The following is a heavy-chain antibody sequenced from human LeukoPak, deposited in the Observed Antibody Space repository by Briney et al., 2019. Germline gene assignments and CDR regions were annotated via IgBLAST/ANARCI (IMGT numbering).Heavy chain of an antibody. CDR2: ISYDGSNK. J-gene: IGHJ5*02. V-gene: IGHV3-30*03. Sequence: PGRSLRLSCAASGFTFSSYVMHKVRQAPGKGLEGVAVISYDGSNKYYADSVKGRFTISRDNSKNTLYLQMNSLRAEDTAVYYCARDNDPDYSSSPGWFDPWGQGTLVTVSS. D-gene: IGHD6-6*01. CDR1: GFTFSSYV. CDR3: ARDNDPDYSSSPGWFDP.